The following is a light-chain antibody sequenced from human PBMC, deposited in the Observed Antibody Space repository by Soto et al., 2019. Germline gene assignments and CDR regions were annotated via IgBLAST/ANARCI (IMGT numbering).Light chain of an antibody. CDR1: SSDVGSYNL. Sequence: QSVLTQPASVSGSPGQSTTISCTGTSSDVGSYNLVSWYQHHPGKAPKLMIYEGTKRPSGVSNRFSASKSGNTASLTISGLQAEDEADYYCCSYAGSSASYVFGTGTKVTDL. J-gene: IGLJ1*01. CDR3: CSYAGSSASYV. V-gene: IGLV2-23*01. CDR2: EGT.